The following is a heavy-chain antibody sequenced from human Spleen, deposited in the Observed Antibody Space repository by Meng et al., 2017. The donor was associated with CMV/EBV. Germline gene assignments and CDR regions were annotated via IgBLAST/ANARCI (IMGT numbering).Heavy chain of an antibody. Sequence: GESLKISCAASGFPFSIYAMTWVRQAPGKGLEWVATIKQEGSEKYYVDSVKGRFTISRDNAKNSLYLQMNSLRAEDTAVYYCATDEGRQSGHYYYGMDVWGQGTTVTVSS. CDR3: ATDEGRQSGHYYYGMDV. V-gene: IGHV3-7*04. D-gene: IGHD3-10*01. CDR1: GFPFSIYA. J-gene: IGHJ6*02. CDR2: IKQEGSEK.